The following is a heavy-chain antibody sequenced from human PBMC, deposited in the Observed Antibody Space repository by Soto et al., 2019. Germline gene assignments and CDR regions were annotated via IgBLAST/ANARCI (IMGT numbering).Heavy chain of an antibody. CDR1: GGTFSSYA. V-gene: IGHV1-69*13. Sequence: GASVKVSCKASGGTFSSYAISWVRQAPGQGLEWMGGIIPIFGTANYAQKFQGRVTITADESTSTAYMELSSLRSEDTAVYYCARAELTDDYCSGGSCYSNNYYYYYGMDVWGQGTTVTVS. J-gene: IGHJ6*02. CDR3: ARAELTDDYCSGGSCYSNNYYYYYGMDV. D-gene: IGHD2-15*01. CDR2: IIPIFGTA.